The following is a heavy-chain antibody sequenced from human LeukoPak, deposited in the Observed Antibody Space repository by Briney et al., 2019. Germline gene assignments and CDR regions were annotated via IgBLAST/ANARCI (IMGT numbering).Heavy chain of an antibody. Sequence: GALRLSFAASGFTFSSYSMNWARQAPGKGLEWVSSISSSSSYIYYADSVKGRFTISRDNAKNSLYLQMNSLRAEDTAVYYCARGYCSGGSCYLKDYYYGMDVWGQGTTVTVSS. V-gene: IGHV3-21*01. CDR3: ARGYCSGGSCYLKDYYYGMDV. D-gene: IGHD2-15*01. CDR2: ISSSSSYI. J-gene: IGHJ6*02. CDR1: GFTFSSYS.